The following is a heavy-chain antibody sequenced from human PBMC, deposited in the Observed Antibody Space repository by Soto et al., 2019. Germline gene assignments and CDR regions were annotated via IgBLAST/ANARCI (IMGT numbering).Heavy chain of an antibody. CDR2: ISAYNGNT. Sequence: QVQLVQSGAEVKKPGASVKVSCKSSGYTFTSYGISWVRQAPGQGLEWMGWISAYNGNTNYAQKLQGRVTMTTDTSTSKAYMELRSLRSDDKAVYYCARGEDIVATTSDFDYWGQGTLVTVSS. CDR1: GYTFTSYG. J-gene: IGHJ4*02. V-gene: IGHV1-18*01. CDR3: ARGEDIVATTSDFDY. D-gene: IGHD5-12*01.